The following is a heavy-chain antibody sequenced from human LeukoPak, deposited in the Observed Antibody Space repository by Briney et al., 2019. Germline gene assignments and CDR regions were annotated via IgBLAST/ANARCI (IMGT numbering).Heavy chain of an antibody. CDR2: INPNTGGT. J-gene: IGHJ4*02. D-gene: IGHD5-18*01. CDR3: ARTDTAMVTVGY. V-gene: IGHV1-2*02. CDR1: GYTFTGYY. Sequence: ASVKVSCKASGYTFTGYYMHWVRQAPGQGLEWMGWINPNTGGTNYAQKFQGRVTMTRGTSITTAYMELSSLRSDDTAVYYCARTDTAMVTVGYWGQGTLVTVSS.